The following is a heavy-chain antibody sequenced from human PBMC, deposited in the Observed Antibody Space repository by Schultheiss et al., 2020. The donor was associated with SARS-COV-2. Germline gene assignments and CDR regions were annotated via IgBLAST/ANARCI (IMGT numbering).Heavy chain of an antibody. D-gene: IGHD3-3*01. CDR1: GGTFSSYA. V-gene: IGHV1-69*06. CDR2: IIPIFGSA. J-gene: IGHJ2*01. CDR3: ARDRYDFWSGYVSYWYFDL. Sequence: SVKVSCKASGGTFSSYAISWVRQAPGQGLEWMGGIIPIFGSANYAQKFHGRVTITADKSTSTAYMELSSLRSEDTAVYYCARDRYDFWSGYVSYWYFDLWGRGTLVTVSS.